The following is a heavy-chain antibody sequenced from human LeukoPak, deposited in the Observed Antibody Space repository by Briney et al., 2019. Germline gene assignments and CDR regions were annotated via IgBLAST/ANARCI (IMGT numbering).Heavy chain of an antibody. D-gene: IGHD2-8*01. CDR3: SRENGAFSPFGY. V-gene: IGHV4-4*02. CDR2: ISLTGLT. Sequence: SSETLSLTCGVSGGSISNTNWWSWVRQPPGQGLEWIGEISLTGLTNYNPSLESRVTVSLDKPKNQLSLNLTSVTAADTAVYYCSRENGAFSPFGYWGQGTLVTVPS. J-gene: IGHJ4*02. CDR1: GGSISNTNW.